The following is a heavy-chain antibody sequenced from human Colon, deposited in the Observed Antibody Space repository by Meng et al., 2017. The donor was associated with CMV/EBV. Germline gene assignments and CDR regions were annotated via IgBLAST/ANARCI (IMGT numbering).Heavy chain of an antibody. CDR3: ARGRSQSYDSSGYYTFPFDY. Sequence: SETLSLTCAVSGGSISSYWWSWIRQSPGKGLEWIGHIYHSGSTIYNPSLKSRVTISLDTSKNQFSLKLSSVTAADTAVYYCARGRSQSYDSSGYYTFPFDYWGQGTLVTVSS. D-gene: IGHD3-22*01. CDR2: IYHSGST. CDR1: GGSISSYW. J-gene: IGHJ4*02. V-gene: IGHV4-59*12.